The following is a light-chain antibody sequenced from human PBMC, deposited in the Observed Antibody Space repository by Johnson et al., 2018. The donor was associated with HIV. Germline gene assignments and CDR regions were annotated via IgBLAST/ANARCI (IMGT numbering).Light chain of an antibody. CDR1: SSNIGRNY. V-gene: IGLV1-51*01. Sequence: QSVLTQPPSVSAAPGQKVTISCSGSSSNIGRNYISWYQLLPGTPPTLLIYNNNKRPSGIPDRFSGSKSGTSATLGIPALQTGDEAEYYCATWDTSLSAGCVFGTGTKVTVL. CDR2: NNN. CDR3: ATWDTSLSAGCV. J-gene: IGLJ1*01.